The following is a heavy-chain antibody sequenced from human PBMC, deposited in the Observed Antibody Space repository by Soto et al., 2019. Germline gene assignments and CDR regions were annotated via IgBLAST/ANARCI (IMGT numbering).Heavy chain of an antibody. D-gene: IGHD3-10*01. Sequence: SETLSLTCTVSCASISVYSWRWIRHPPGKGLEWIGYIDYSGSTNYNPSLKSRVAISVDTSKNQFSLNLSSVTAADTAVYYCARVSGIYYYGMDVWGQGTTVTVSS. CDR1: CASISVYS. J-gene: IGHJ6*02. CDR3: ARVSGIYYYGMDV. V-gene: IGHV4-59*01. CDR2: IDYSGST.